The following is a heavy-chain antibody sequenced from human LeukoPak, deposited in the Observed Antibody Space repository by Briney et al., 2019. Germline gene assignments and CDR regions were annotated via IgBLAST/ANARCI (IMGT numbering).Heavy chain of an antibody. Sequence: PSETLSLTCTVSGGSISSYYWSWIRQPAGKGLEWIGRIYTSGSTNYNPSLKSRVTMSVDTSKNQFSLKLSSVTAADTAVYYCARGNKVLRYFDSCEDYWGQGTLVTVSS. CDR2: IYTSGST. V-gene: IGHV4-4*07. J-gene: IGHJ4*02. CDR1: GGSISSYY. D-gene: IGHD3-9*01. CDR3: ARGNKVLRYFDSCEDY.